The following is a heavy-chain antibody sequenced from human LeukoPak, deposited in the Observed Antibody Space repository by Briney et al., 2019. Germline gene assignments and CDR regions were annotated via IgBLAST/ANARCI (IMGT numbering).Heavy chain of an antibody. V-gene: IGHV3-23*01. CDR3: ATTLLRASTYMDV. CDR1: GFTFSSYV. D-gene: IGHD1-1*01. Sequence: GGSLRLSCAASGFTFSSYVMSWVRQAPGKGLEWVSGISGSGGSTYYADSVKGRFTISRDNSKNTLYLQMNSLGAEDTAVYYCATTLLRASTYMDVWGKGTTLTVSS. J-gene: IGHJ6*03. CDR2: ISGSGGST.